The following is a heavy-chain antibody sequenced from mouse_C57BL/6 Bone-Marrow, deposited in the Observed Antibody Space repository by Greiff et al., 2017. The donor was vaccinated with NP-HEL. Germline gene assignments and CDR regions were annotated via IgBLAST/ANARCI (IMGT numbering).Heavy chain of an antibody. D-gene: IGHD2-4*01. CDR3: ARSIYDDYADDPFYAMDY. J-gene: IGHJ4*01. CDR1: GFTFTDYY. CDR2: IRNKANGYTT. V-gene: IGHV7-3*01. Sequence: EVQVVESGGGLVQPGGSLSLSCAASGFTFTDYYMSWVRQPPGKALEWLVFIRNKANGYTTEYSASVKGRFTISRDNSQSILYLQMNALRADDSATYYCARSIYDDYADDPFYAMDYWGQGTSVTVSS.